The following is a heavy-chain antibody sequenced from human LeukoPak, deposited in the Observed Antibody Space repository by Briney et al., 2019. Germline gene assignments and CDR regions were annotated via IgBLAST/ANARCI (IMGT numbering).Heavy chain of an antibody. Sequence: PGGSLRLSCAASGFTFSSYGMHWVRQAPGKGLEWVAVIWYDGSNKYYADSVKGRFTISRDNSKNTLYLQMNSLRAEDTAVYYCARDLDYYDSSGYYYLFDYWGQGTLVTVSS. D-gene: IGHD3-22*01. V-gene: IGHV3-33*01. CDR1: GFTFSSYG. J-gene: IGHJ4*02. CDR3: ARDLDYYDSSGYYYLFDY. CDR2: IWYDGSNK.